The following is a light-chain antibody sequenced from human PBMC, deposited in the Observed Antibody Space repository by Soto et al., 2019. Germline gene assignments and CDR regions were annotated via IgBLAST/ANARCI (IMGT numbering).Light chain of an antibody. CDR2: AAS. J-gene: IGKJ1*01. CDR3: QQSYTTPRT. V-gene: IGKV1-39*01. Sequence: DIQMTQSPSSMSASVGDRVTVTCRASQSISTYLNWYQQNPGKAPKLLIYAASSLQRGVPSRFSGSGSGTDFTLTISSLEPEDFATYFCQQSYTTPRTFGHGTKVDIK. CDR1: QSISTY.